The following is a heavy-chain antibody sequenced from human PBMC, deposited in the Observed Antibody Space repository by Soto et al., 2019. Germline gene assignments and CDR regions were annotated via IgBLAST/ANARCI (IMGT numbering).Heavy chain of an antibody. CDR1: GFTFDDYA. CDR2: ISWNSGSI. J-gene: IGHJ4*02. D-gene: IGHD6-19*01. Sequence: EVQLVESGGGLVQPGRSLRLSCAASGFTFDDYAMHWVRQAPGKGLEWVSGISWNSGSIGYADSVKGRFTISRDNAKNSLYLQMNSLRAEDTALYYCAKEKYGVLAVAGPFDYWGQGTLVPVSS. CDR3: AKEKYGVLAVAGPFDY. V-gene: IGHV3-9*01.